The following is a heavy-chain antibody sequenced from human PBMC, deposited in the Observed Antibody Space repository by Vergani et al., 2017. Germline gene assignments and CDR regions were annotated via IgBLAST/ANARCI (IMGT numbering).Heavy chain of an antibody. Sequence: QVQLVQSGAEVKKPGASVKVSCKASGYTFTSYDINWVRQATXQGLEWMGWMNPNSGNTGYAQKFQGRVTMTRNTSISTAYMELSSLRSEDTAVYYCARGRRRITIFGVDYYFDYWGQGTLVTVSS. CDR1: GYTFTSYD. CDR2: MNPNSGNT. D-gene: IGHD3-3*01. CDR3: ARGRRRITIFGVDYYFDY. V-gene: IGHV1-8*01. J-gene: IGHJ4*02.